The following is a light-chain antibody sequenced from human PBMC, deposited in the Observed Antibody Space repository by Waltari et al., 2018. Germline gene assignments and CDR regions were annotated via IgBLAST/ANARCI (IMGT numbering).Light chain of an antibody. CDR2: LGS. J-gene: IGKJ3*01. CDR1: QSLLTSNAYNY. Sequence: DIVMPQSQLSLLVLPGEPASIPCRSSQSLLTSNAYNYLDWSMQPPWQSPQLLIDLGSNRASGVPDRVSGSGSDSDFTLRSSRVEAEDVGVYYCMQARQSPPTFGPGTKVDI. CDR3: MQARQSPPT. V-gene: IGKV2-28*01.